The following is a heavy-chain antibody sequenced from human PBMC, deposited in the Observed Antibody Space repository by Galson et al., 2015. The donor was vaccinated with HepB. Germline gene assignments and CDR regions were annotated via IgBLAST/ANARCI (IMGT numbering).Heavy chain of an antibody. CDR1: GFTFTNAW. D-gene: IGHD6-19*01. CDR2: IKSKTHGGTT. CDR3: AKDPYLYSALAGTMAGFDY. Sequence: SLRLSCAASGFTFTNAWMTWVRQAPGKGLEWVGRIKSKTHGGTTDYAAPVNGTFTISRDDSKNTLYLQMNSLRAEDTALYYCAKDPYLYSALAGTMAGFDYWGQGTLVTVSS. J-gene: IGHJ4*02. V-gene: IGHV3-15*01.